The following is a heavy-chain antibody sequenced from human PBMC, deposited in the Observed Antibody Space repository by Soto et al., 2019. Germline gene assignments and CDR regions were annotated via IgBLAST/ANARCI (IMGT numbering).Heavy chain of an antibody. Sequence: GGSLRLSCAASGFTISSNYMIWVRQAPGKGLEWVSVIYSGGNTYYTDSVKGRFTISRDNSKNTLYLQMHSLRAEDTAVYYCARDPPYCSGGSCYYYYYMDVWGKGTTVTVSS. CDR1: GFTISSNY. D-gene: IGHD2-15*01. CDR3: ARDPPYCSGGSCYYYYYMDV. J-gene: IGHJ6*03. CDR2: IYSGGNT. V-gene: IGHV3-66*01.